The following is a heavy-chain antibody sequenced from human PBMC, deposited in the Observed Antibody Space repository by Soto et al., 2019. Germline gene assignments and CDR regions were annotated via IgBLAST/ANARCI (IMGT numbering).Heavy chain of an antibody. D-gene: IGHD1-26*01. Sequence: QVQLVESGGGVVQPGRSLRLSCAASGFTFSSYAMHWVRQAPGKGLEWVAVISYDGSNKYYADSVKGRFTISRDNSKNTLYLQMNSLRAEDTAVYYCARDTSDGGATELTPRNWGQGTLVTVSS. CDR2: ISYDGSNK. J-gene: IGHJ4*02. CDR1: GFTFSSYA. V-gene: IGHV3-30-3*01. CDR3: ARDTSDGGATELTPRN.